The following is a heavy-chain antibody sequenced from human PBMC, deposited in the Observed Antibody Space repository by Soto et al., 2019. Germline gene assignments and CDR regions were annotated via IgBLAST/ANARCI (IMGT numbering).Heavy chain of an antibody. V-gene: IGHV3-11*01. J-gene: IGHJ3*02. D-gene: IGHD2-2*01. CDR2: ISSSGNTI. CDR3: ARHFYCSTTGCPDAFDI. CDR1: GFMFGDHD. Sequence: GGSLRLSCAASGFMFGDHDMSWIRQAPGKGLEWVSYISSSGNTIYYADSVKGRFTIARDNAKNSLYLHMNSLRAADTAVYYCARHFYCSTTGCPDAFDIWGQGTIVTVSS.